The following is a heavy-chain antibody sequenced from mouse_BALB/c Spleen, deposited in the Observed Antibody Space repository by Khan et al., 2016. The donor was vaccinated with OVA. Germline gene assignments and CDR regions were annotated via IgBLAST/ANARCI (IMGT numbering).Heavy chain of an antibody. J-gene: IGHJ2*01. D-gene: IGHD1-1*01. V-gene: IGHV5-17*02. CDR2: ISGDSTTI. CDR1: GFTFSSYG. Sequence: EVQLVESGGGLVQPGGSRKLSCAASGFTFSSYGVHWVRQASERGLEWVAYISGDSTTIYYADTVKGRFTISRDNPKNTLFLQMTSLMSEDTAKYYCATSYFYGYYFDYWGPGTTLTVSS. CDR3: ATSYFYGYYFDY.